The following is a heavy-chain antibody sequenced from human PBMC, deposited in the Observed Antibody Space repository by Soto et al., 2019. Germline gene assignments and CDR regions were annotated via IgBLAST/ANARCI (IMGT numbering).Heavy chain of an antibody. J-gene: IGHJ4*02. V-gene: IGHV1-2*02. D-gene: IGHD3-22*01. CDR1: GYTFTGYY. CDR2: INPNSGGT. CDR3: ARDRALGYYYDYFDY. Sequence: RASVKVSCKASGYTFTGYYMHWVRQAPGQGLEWMGWINPNSGGTNYAQKFQGRVTMTRDTSISTAYMELSRLRSDDTAVYYCARDRALGYYYDYFDYWGQGTLVTVSS.